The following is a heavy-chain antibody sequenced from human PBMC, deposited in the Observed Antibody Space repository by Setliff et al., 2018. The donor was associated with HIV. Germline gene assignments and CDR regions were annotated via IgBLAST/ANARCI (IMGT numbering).Heavy chain of an antibody. D-gene: IGHD3-3*01. CDR3: ARARSWSGYYTGDNYYYMDV. Sequence: LSETLSLTCAVYGGSFSGYYWSWIRQTPGKGLERIGEIDHSGGTKYNPSLKSRVTISLDTSKNQFSLKLSSVTAADTAVYYCARARSWSGYYTGDNYYYMDVWGKGTTVTVSS. V-gene: IGHV4-34*01. CDR2: IDHSGGT. CDR1: GGSFSGYY. J-gene: IGHJ6*03.